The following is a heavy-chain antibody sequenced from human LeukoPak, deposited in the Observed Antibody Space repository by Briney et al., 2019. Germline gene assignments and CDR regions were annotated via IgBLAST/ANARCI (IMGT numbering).Heavy chain of an antibody. V-gene: IGHV4-59*08. CDR3: ARTYYDFWSGYYTSWFDP. CDR2: IYYSGST. CDR1: GGSISSYY. D-gene: IGHD3-3*01. J-gene: IGHJ5*02. Sequence: SETLSLTCTVSGGSISSYYWSWIRQPPGKGLEWIGYIYYSGSTNYNPSLKSRVTISVDTSKNQFSLKLSSVTAADTAVYYCARTYYDFWSGYYTSWFDPWSRGTLVTVSS.